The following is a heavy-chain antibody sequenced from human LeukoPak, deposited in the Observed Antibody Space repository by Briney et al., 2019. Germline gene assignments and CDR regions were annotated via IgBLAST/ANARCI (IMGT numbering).Heavy chain of an antibody. CDR1: GGSISSGSYC. CDR3: AGGAWNYYY. D-gene: IGHD1-7*01. J-gene: IGHJ4*02. V-gene: IGHV4-61*02. Sequence: PSETLSLTCTVSGGSISSGSYCWSWIRQPAGKGLEWIGRIYTSGSTNYNPSLKSRVTISVDTSKNQFSLKLSSVTAADTAVYYCAGGAWNYYYWGQGTLVTVSS. CDR2: IYTSGST.